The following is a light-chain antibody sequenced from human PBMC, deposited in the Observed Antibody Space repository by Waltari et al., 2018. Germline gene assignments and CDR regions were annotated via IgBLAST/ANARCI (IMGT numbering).Light chain of an antibody. CDR2: DVN. CDR1: SSDVGAYDY. CDR3: CSFGGGYPVV. Sequence: QSALTQPRSVSGSPGQSVTISCTGTSSDVGAYDYVSWYQQHPGKAPKFMIYDVNKRPAGVPDRFSGSKSGKTASLTISGLQAEDEADYYCCSFGGGYPVVFGGGTTLTVL. V-gene: IGLV2-11*01. J-gene: IGLJ3*02.